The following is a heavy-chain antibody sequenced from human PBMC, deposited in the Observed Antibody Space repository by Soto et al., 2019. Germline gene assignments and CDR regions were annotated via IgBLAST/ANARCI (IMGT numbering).Heavy chain of an antibody. D-gene: IGHD7-27*01. CDR2: IYYSGST. Sequence: SETLSLTCTVYGGSFSDYCWSWIRQPPGKGLEWIGYIYYSGSTNYNPSLKSRVTISVDTSKNQFSLKLSSVTAADTAVYYCARRWGRTFDYWGQGTLVTVSS. CDR1: GGSFSDYC. V-gene: IGHV4-59*08. J-gene: IGHJ4*02. CDR3: ARRWGRTFDY.